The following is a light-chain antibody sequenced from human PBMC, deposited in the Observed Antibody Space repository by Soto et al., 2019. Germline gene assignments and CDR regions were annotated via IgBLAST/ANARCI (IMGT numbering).Light chain of an antibody. Sequence: QLVLSQPPSASGSPGQRVTISCSGSSSNIGSNSVNWYQQFPGTAPKLLIYSDNQRPSGVPDRFSGSKSGTSASLAISGLQSEDEADYHCAAWDDSLNGPVFGGGTKLTVL. V-gene: IGLV1-44*01. CDR3: AAWDDSLNGPV. J-gene: IGLJ3*02. CDR1: SSNIGSNS. CDR2: SDN.